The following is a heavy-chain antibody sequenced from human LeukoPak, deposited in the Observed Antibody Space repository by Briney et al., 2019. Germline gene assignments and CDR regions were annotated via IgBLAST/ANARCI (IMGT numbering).Heavy chain of an antibody. V-gene: IGHV3-30*18. Sequence: QPGGSLRLSCAASGFTFSSYGMHWVRQAPGKGLEWVAVISYDGSNKYYADSVKGRFTISRDNSKNTLYLQMNSLRAEDTAVYYCAKDHPMVRFVCDYWGQGTLVTVSS. CDR2: ISYDGSNK. J-gene: IGHJ4*02. CDR3: AKDHPMVRFVCDY. D-gene: IGHD3-10*01. CDR1: GFTFSSYG.